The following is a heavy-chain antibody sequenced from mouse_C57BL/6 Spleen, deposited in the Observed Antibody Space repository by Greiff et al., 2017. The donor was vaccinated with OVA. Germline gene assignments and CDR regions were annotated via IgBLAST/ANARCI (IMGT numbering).Heavy chain of an antibody. CDR3: ARSIGLSYYGSSYFDY. V-gene: IGHV1-26*01. J-gene: IGHJ2*01. CDR1: GYTFTDYY. D-gene: IGHD1-1*01. CDR2: INPNNGGT. Sequence: VQLQQSGPELVKPGASVKISCKASGYTFTDYYMNWVKQSHGKSLEWIGDINPNNGGTSYNQKFKGKATLTVDKSSSTAYMELRSLTSEDSAVYYCARSIGLSYYGSSYFDYWGQGTTLTVSS.